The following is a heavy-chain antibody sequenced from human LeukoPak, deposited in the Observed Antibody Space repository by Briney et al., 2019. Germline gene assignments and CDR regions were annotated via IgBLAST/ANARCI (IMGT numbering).Heavy chain of an antibody. V-gene: IGHV3-23*01. J-gene: IGHJ4*02. Sequence: GGPLRLSCAASGFTFSSYAMSWVRQAPGKGLEWVSAISGSGGSTYYADSVKGRFTISRDNSKNTLYLQMNSLRAEDTAVYYCAKIPYYDFWSGRQYFDYWGQGTLVTVSS. CDR2: ISGSGGST. CDR3: AKIPYYDFWSGRQYFDY. CDR1: GFTFSSYA. D-gene: IGHD3-3*01.